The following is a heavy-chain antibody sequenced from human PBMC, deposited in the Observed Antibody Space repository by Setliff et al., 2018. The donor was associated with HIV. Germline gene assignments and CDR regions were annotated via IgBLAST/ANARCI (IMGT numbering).Heavy chain of an antibody. CDR2: INYRGNT. V-gene: IGHV4-39*07. J-gene: IGHJ4*02. D-gene: IGHD6-6*01. Sequence: SETLSLTCTVSGGSISTSRYYWGWIRQPPGKGLEWIGSINYRGNTYYNPSLKSRAAISVDTSKNQISLKLSSVTAADTAVYYCARSGSSSPYYFDYWGQGTLVTVSS. CDR1: GGSISTSRYY. CDR3: ARSGSSSPYYFDY.